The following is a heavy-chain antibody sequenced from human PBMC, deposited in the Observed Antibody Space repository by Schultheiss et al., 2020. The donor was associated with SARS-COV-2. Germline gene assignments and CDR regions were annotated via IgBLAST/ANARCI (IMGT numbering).Heavy chain of an antibody. Sequence: ASVKVSCKASGGTFSSYAISWVRQAPGQGLEWMGWINPNSGGTNYAQKLQGRVTMTTDTSTSTAYMELSSLRSEDTAVYYCASRTPRYFDWLPTNYYYYYGMDVWGQGTTVTVSS. CDR1: GGTFSSYA. D-gene: IGHD3-9*01. CDR3: ASRTPRYFDWLPTNYYYYYGMDV. V-gene: IGHV1-18*01. CDR2: INPNSGGT. J-gene: IGHJ6*02.